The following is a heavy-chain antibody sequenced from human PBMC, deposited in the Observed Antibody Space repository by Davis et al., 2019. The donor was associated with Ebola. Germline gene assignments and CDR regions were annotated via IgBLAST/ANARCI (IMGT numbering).Heavy chain of an antibody. CDR1: GYTFTGYY. CDR2: INPNSGGT. J-gene: IGHJ6*04. CDR3: AKSRLSFGVVKYHYGMDV. Sequence: AASVKVSCKASGYTFTGYYMHWVRQAPGQGLEWMGRINPNSGGTNYAQKFQGRVTMTRDTSIRTAYMELSRLESDDTAVYYCAKSRLSFGVVKYHYGMDVWGKGTTVTVSS. V-gene: IGHV1-2*06. D-gene: IGHD3-3*01.